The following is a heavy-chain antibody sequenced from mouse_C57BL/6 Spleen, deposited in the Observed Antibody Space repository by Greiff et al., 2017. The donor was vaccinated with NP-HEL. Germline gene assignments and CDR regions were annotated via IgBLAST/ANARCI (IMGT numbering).Heavy chain of an antibody. CDR1: GYTFTSYW. CDR3: ARDYGSSYGWYFEV. D-gene: IGHD1-1*01. V-gene: IGHV1-64*01. CDR2: IHPNSGST. Sequence: QVQLQQPGAELVKPGASVKLSCKASGYTFTSYWMHWVKQRPGQGLEWIGMIHPNSGSTNYNEKFKSKATLTVDKSSSTAYMQLSSLTSEDSAVYYCARDYGSSYGWYFEVWGTGTTVTVSS. J-gene: IGHJ1*03.